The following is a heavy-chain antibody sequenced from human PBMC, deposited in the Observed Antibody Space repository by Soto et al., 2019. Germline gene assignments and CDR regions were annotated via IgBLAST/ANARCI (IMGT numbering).Heavy chain of an antibody. Sequence: QVQLVQSGAEVKKPGASVKVSCKASGYTFTSYGISWVRQAPGQGLEWMGWISAYNGNTNYAQKLQGRVTMTTDTSTSTAYMELRSLRSDDTAVYCCAGVEITFGGVIVDAFDIWGQGTMVTVSS. CDR3: AGVEITFGGVIVDAFDI. CDR2: ISAYNGNT. CDR1: GYTFTSYG. V-gene: IGHV1-18*01. D-gene: IGHD3-16*02. J-gene: IGHJ3*02.